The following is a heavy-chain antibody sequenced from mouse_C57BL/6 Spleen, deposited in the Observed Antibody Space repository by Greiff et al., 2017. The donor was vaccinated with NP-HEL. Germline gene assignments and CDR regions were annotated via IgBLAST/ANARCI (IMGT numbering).Heavy chain of an antibody. Sequence: EVKVEESGGGLVQPGGSMKLSCVASGFTFSNYWMNWVRQSPEKGLEWVAQIRLKSDNYATHYAESVKGRFTISRDDSKSSVYLQMNNLRAEDTGIYYCTDYGSYYYAMDYWGQGTSVTVSS. CDR3: TDYGSYYYAMDY. D-gene: IGHD1-1*01. CDR1: GFTFSNYW. V-gene: IGHV6-3*01. CDR2: IRLKSDNYAT. J-gene: IGHJ4*01.